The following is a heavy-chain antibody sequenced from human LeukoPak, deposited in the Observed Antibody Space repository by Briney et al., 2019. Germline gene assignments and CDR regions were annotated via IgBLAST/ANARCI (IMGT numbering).Heavy chain of an antibody. CDR1: GFTVSSNY. CDR3: AREGKGYSYGESYFDY. Sequence: GGSLRLSCAASGFTVSSNYMSWVRQAPGKGLEWVSVNYSGGSTYYADSVKGRFTISRHNSKNTLYLQMNSLRAEDTAVYYCAREGKGYSYGESYFDYWGQGTLVTVSS. CDR2: NYSGGST. D-gene: IGHD5-18*01. V-gene: IGHV3-53*04. J-gene: IGHJ4*02.